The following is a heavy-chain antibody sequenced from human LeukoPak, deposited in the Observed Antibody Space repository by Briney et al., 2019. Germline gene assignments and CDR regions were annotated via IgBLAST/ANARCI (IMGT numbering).Heavy chain of an antibody. J-gene: IGHJ5*02. CDR2: ISGSGGST. Sequence: QAGGSLRLSCAASGFIFSSYAMSWVRQAPGKGLEWVSAISGSGGSTYYADPVKGRFTISRDNSKNTLYLQLNSLRAEDTAVYYCARGTAFDPWGQGTLVTVSS. CDR1: GFIFSSYA. CDR3: ARGTAFDP. V-gene: IGHV3-23*01.